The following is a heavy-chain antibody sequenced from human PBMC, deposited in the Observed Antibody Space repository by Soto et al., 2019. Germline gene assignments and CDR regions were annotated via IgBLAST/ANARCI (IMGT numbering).Heavy chain of an antibody. J-gene: IGHJ4*02. V-gene: IGHV1-3*04. D-gene: IGHD1-1*01. CDR3: VRVSHNNWWGSWI. CDR1: GYTFTNYF. Sequence: ASVKVSCKTSGYTFTNYFMHWVRQAPGQRPEWMGCINTGNGDTKYSQNFQGRLTFGRDTSASSAYMELTSLTSEDTAVYYCVRVSHNNWWGSWIRGQGTLVTLSS. CDR2: INTGNGDT.